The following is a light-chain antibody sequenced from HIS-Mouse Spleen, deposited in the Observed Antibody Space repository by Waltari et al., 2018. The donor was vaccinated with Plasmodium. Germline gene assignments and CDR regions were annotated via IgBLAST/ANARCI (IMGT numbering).Light chain of an antibody. J-gene: IGKJ3*01. CDR1: QSVSSN. Sequence: EIVMTQSPATLSVSPGERATLSCRASQSVSSNLAWYQQKPCQAPRLLIYGASTRATGIPVSVSGSGSGTEFTLTISSLQAEDFAVYYCQQYNNWSFTFGPGTKVDIK. CDR3: QQYNNWSFT. CDR2: GAS. V-gene: IGKV3-15*01.